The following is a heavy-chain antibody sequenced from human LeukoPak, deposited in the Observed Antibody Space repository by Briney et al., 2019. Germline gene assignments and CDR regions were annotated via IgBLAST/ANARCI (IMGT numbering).Heavy chain of an antibody. CDR2: INHSGST. J-gene: IGHJ3*02. D-gene: IGHD1-26*01. CDR1: GESFSGYF. V-gene: IGHV4-34*01. CDR3: ARETIVGATDAFDI. Sequence: SETLSLTCAVYGESFSGYFWNWIRQPPGKGLEWIGEINHSGSTNYNPSLKSRVTISVDTSKNQFSLKLSSVTAADTAVYYCARETIVGATDAFDIWGQGTMVTVSS.